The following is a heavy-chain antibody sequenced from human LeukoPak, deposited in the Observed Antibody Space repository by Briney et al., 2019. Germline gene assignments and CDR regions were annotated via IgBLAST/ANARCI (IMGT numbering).Heavy chain of an antibody. CDR3: ARVTSGSGTNDAFDF. CDR2: ISSSSSYI. J-gene: IGHJ3*01. D-gene: IGHD3-10*01. Sequence: GGSLRLSCAASGFTFSSYSMNWVRQAPGKGLEWVSFISSSSSYIYYADSMKGRFTISRDNAKISLYLQMNSLRAEDTAVYYCARVTSGSGTNDAFDFWGQGTMVTVSS. V-gene: IGHV3-21*01. CDR1: GFTFSSYS.